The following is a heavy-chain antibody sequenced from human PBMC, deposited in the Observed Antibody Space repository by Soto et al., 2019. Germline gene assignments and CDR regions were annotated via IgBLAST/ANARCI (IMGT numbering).Heavy chain of an antibody. V-gene: IGHV4-30-4*01. CDR3: ARERAHLHESSGRLDV. CDR2: ISYSGNT. CDR1: GDSMNNSDYF. J-gene: IGHJ4*02. Sequence: PSETLSLTCSVSGDSMNNSDYFWTWIRQPPGKGLQWIGYISYSGNTFYNPSLKTRLTMSVDTSKNQFSVRLRSVTAADTAVYYCARERAHLHESSGRLDVWGQGMLVTVSS. D-gene: IGHD3-22*01.